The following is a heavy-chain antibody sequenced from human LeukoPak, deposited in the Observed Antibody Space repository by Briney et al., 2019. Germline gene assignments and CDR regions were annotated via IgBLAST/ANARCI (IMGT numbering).Heavy chain of an antibody. CDR3: ARAASGSYPGYFDY. Sequence: PGGSLRLSCAASGFTFSSYWMSWVRQAPGKGLEWVANIKQGGSAKYSVDSVKGRFTISRDNAKNSLYLQMNSLRAEDTAVYYCARAASGSYPGYFDYWGQGTLVTVSS. D-gene: IGHD1-26*01. CDR1: GFTFSSYW. V-gene: IGHV3-7*01. J-gene: IGHJ4*02. CDR2: IKQGGSAK.